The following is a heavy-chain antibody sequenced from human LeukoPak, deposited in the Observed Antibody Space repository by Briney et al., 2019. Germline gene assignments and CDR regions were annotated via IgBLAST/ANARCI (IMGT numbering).Heavy chain of an antibody. J-gene: IGHJ4*02. V-gene: IGHV4-39*07. Sequence: PSETLSLTCTVSGGSIRSSYYYWGWIRQPPGKGLEWIGSIYDSGSTYYNPSLKSRVTISVDTSKNQFSLKLSSVTAADTAVYYCARSIAVAGLYYWGQGTLVTVSS. CDR2: IYDSGST. CDR3: ARSIAVAGLYY. D-gene: IGHD6-19*01. CDR1: GGSIRSSYYY.